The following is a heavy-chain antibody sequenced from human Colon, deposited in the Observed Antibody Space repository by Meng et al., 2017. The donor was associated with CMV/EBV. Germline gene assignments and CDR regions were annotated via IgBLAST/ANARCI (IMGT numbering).Heavy chain of an antibody. Sequence: GESLKISCAASGFIFSDYWMSWIRQAPGKGLEWVAYISTSGNTIYYADSVKGRFTISRDNAKNSLYLQMNSLRAEDTAVYYCARSNVLRFLEWLLIDYWGQGTLVTVSS. V-gene: IGHV3-11*04. D-gene: IGHD3-3*01. CDR2: ISTSGNTI. J-gene: IGHJ4*02. CDR1: GFIFSDYW. CDR3: ARSNVLRFLEWLLIDY.